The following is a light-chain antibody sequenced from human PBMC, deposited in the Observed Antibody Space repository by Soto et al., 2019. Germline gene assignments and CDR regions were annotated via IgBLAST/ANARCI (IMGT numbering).Light chain of an antibody. J-gene: IGLJ1*01. V-gene: IGLV2-8*01. Sequence: QSVLTQPPSASGSPGQSVTISCTGTSSDVGGYNFVSWYQQYPGKVPKLMVYEVNKRPSGVTDRFSGSKSGNTASLTVSGLQADDEADYYCTSYAGGNNVFGTGTKLTVL. CDR2: EVN. CDR1: SSDVGGYNF. CDR3: TSYAGGNNV.